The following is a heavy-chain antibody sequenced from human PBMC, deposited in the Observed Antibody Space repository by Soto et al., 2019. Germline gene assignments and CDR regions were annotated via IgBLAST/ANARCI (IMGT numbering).Heavy chain of an antibody. Sequence: GGSLRLSCAASGFTFSSYAMHWVRQAPGKGLEYVSAISSNGGSTYYANSVKGRFTISRDNSKNTLYLQMGSLRAEDMAVYYCARVGGVPYYYGMDVWGQGTTVPXSS. CDR2: ISSNGGST. V-gene: IGHV3-64*01. CDR1: GFTFSSYA. CDR3: ARVGGVPYYYGMDV. D-gene: IGHD2-8*01. J-gene: IGHJ6*02.